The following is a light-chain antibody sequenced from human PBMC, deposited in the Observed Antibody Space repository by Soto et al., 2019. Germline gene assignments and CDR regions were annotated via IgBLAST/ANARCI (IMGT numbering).Light chain of an antibody. V-gene: IGLV2-14*01. CDR1: SSDVGDYNH. Sequence: QSALTQPASVSGSPGQSITISCTGNSSDVGDYNHVSWYQQHPGEAPKVMIYDVGSRPSGVSNRFSGSKSGNAASLTISGLQAEDEADYYCSSYTSSITYVFGTGTQLTVL. J-gene: IGLJ1*01. CDR2: DVG. CDR3: SSYTSSITYV.